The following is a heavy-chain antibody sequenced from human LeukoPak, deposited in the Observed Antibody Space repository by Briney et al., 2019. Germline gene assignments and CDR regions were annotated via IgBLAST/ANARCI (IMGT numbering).Heavy chain of an antibody. CDR1: GYTFTSYY. D-gene: IGHD1-26*01. Sequence: ASVKVSCKASGYTFTSYYMHWVRQAPGQGLEWMGIINPSGGSTSYAQKFQGRVTMTRDTSTDTAYIELSSLRSEDTAVYYCATDSGSYYGMDVWGQGTTVTVSS. J-gene: IGHJ6*02. CDR3: ATDSGSYYGMDV. CDR2: INPSGGST. V-gene: IGHV1-46*01.